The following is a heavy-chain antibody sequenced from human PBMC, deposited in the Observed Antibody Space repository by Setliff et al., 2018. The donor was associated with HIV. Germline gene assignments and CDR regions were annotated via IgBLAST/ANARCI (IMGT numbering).Heavy chain of an antibody. CDR1: GGTFSSYA. V-gene: IGHV1-69*05. D-gene: IGHD1-26*01. J-gene: IGHJ5*02. Sequence: GASVKVSCKASGGTFSSYAISWVRQAPGQGLEWMGGIIPILGTTNYAQNFQGRVTITRDTSASTAYMELSSLRSEDTAVYYCARDRDEKWDLPNWFDPWGQGTLVTVSS. CDR2: IIPILGTT. CDR3: ARDRDEKWDLPNWFDP.